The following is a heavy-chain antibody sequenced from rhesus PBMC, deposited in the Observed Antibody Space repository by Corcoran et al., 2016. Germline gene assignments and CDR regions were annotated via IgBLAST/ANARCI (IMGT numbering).Heavy chain of an antibody. D-gene: IGHD6-25*01. Sequence: QVQLQESGPAVVKPSETLSLTCAVPGGSISCSNWWSWIRQSPGKGLEWFGGFYGSGGSTEYNPPLKRLVTISKDPSKNQFSLKLGSVTAADTAVYYCARQYSGSWNKAHDAFDFWGQGLRVTVSS. CDR3: ARQYSGSWNKAHDAFDF. J-gene: IGHJ3*01. V-gene: IGHV4-93*02. CDR2: FYGSGGST. CDR1: GGSISCSNW.